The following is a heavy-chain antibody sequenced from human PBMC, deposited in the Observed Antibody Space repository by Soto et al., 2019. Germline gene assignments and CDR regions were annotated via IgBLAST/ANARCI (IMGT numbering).Heavy chain of an antibody. CDR3: ARVMMATIFGVVTNCGDY. D-gene: IGHD3-3*01. Sequence: GASVKLSCKASGYTFTSYGISWVRQAPGQGLEWMGWISAYNGNTNYAQKLQGRVTMTTDTSTSTAYMELRSLRSDDTAVYYCARVMMATIFGVVTNCGDYWGQGTLVTVSS. V-gene: IGHV1-18*04. CDR2: ISAYNGNT. CDR1: GYTFTSYG. J-gene: IGHJ4*02.